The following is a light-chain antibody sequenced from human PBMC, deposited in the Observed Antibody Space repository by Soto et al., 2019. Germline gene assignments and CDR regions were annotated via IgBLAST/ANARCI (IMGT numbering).Light chain of an antibody. V-gene: IGKV1-5*03. J-gene: IGKJ4*02. Sequence: IQVSRSPSTLSPSVEDRVTITCRASQSISVWLAWYQQKAGQAPNLLIYKASRLESGVPSRFSGSGSETEFTLTISGLQPGDSATYYCQQYNSYPPTSGEGTKV. CDR2: KAS. CDR1: QSISVW. CDR3: QQYNSYPPT.